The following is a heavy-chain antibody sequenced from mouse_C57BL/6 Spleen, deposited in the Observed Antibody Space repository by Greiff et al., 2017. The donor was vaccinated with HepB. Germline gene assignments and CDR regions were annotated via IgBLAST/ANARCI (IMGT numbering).Heavy chain of an antibody. CDR3: ASYYYGSNWYFDV. Sequence: DVKLQESGPGLVKPSQSLSLTCSVTGYSITSGYYWNWIRQFPGNKLEWMGYISYDGSNNYNPSLKNRISITRDTSKNQFFLKLNSVTTEDTATYYCASYYYGSNWYFDVWGTGTTVTVSS. J-gene: IGHJ1*03. CDR2: ISYDGSN. CDR1: GYSITSGYY. V-gene: IGHV3-6*01. D-gene: IGHD1-1*01.